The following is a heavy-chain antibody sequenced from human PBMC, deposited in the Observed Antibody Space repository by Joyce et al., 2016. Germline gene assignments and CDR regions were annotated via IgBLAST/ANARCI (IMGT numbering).Heavy chain of an antibody. V-gene: IGHV3-53*01. CDR3: ARVANVASAGYDY. Sequence: VELVESGGGFFQPGESLRLSCSASGITIMRSYMAWVRQPPGKGLDWVAIIFGDGRTYFGDSVKGRCSISRDKSKNTFSLQMKSLTVGDTGFYYCARVANVASAGYDYWGPGTLVSVSS. CDR2: IFGDGRT. J-gene: IGHJ4*02. CDR1: GITIMRSY. D-gene: IGHD6-13*01.